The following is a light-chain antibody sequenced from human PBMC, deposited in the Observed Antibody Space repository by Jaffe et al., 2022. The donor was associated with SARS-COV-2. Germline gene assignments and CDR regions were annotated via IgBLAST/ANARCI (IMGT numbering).Light chain of an antibody. V-gene: IGKV1-33*01. CDR1: QDITNY. CDR2: DAS. Sequence: DIQMTQSPPSLSASVGDRVTITCQASQDITNYLNWYQQKPGKAPKLLIYDASNLETGVPSRFSGSGSGTDFTFTISSLQPEDIATYYCQQYGSLVPYTFGQGTRLDIK. CDR3: QQYGSLVPYT. J-gene: IGKJ2*01.